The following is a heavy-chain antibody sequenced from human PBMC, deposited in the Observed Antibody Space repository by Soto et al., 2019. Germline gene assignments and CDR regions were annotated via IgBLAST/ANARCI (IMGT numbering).Heavy chain of an antibody. D-gene: IGHD3-3*01. Sequence: SETLSLTCAVYGGSFSGYYWSWIRQPPGKGLEWIGEINHSGSTNYNPSLKSRVTISVDTSKNQFSLKLSSVPAADTAVYYCARAGSYYDFWSGNTYGMDVWGQGTTVTVSS. CDR1: GGSFSGYY. J-gene: IGHJ6*02. CDR2: INHSGST. CDR3: ARAGSYYDFWSGNTYGMDV. V-gene: IGHV4-34*01.